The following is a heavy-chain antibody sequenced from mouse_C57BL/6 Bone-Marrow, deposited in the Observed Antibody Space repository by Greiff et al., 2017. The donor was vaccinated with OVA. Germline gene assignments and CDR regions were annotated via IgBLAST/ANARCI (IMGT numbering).Heavy chain of an antibody. D-gene: IGHD2-4*01. CDR1: GYAFSSYW. CDR2: IYPGDGDT. Sequence: QVQLQQSGAELVKPGASVKISCKASGYAFSSYWMNWVKQRPGKGLEWIGQIYPGDGDTNYNGKFKGKATLTADKSSSTAYMQLSSLTSEDSAVYFCARAGYDYEFDYWGQGTTLTVSS. J-gene: IGHJ2*01. V-gene: IGHV1-80*01. CDR3: ARAGYDYEFDY.